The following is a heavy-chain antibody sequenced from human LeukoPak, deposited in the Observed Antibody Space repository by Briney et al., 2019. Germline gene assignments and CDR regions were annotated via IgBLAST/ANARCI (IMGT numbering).Heavy chain of an antibody. CDR2: TYYRSKWYN. CDR1: GDSVSSNSAA. V-gene: IGHV6-1*01. D-gene: IGHD2-2*01. Sequence: SRTLSLTCALSGDSVSSNSAAWNWIRQSPSRGLEWLGRTYYRSKWYNDYAVSVKSRITINPDTSKNQFSLQLNSVTPEDTAVYYCAREIVVVPAAIRAYYYYMDVWGKGTTVTVSS. CDR3: AREIVVVPAAIRAYYYYMDV. J-gene: IGHJ6*03.